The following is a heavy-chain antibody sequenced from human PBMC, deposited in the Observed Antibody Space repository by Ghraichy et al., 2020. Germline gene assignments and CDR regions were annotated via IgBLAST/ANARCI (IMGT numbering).Heavy chain of an antibody. Sequence: GGSLRLSCVGSGFDVSINRMSWVRQAPGKGLEWVSAIYSGGTTDYADSVKGRFTFSRDNSKNTVYLQMNSLRVDDTAMYYCARDLWALDIWGQGTLVTVSS. J-gene: IGHJ3*02. V-gene: IGHV3-53*01. D-gene: IGHD2-21*01. CDR3: ARDLWALDI. CDR1: GFDVSINR. CDR2: IYSGGTT.